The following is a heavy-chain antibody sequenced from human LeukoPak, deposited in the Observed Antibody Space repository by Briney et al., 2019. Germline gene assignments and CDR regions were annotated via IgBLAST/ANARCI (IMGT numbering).Heavy chain of an antibody. CDR3: ARHPSVAGAKGGFDH. J-gene: IGHJ4*02. CDR2: IYHSGST. V-gene: IGHV4-38-2*02. CDR1: GYSISSGYY. D-gene: IGHD6-19*01. Sequence: PSETLSLTCTVSGYSISSGYYWGWIRQPPGKGLEWIGSIYHSGSTCYNPSLKSRVTISVDTSKNQFSLKLSSVTAADTAVYYCARHPSVAGAKGGFDHWGQGTLVTVSS.